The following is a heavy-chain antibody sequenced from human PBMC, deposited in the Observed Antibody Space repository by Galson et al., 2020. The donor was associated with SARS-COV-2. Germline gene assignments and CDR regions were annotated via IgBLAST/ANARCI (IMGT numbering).Heavy chain of an antibody. V-gene: IGHV3-21*01. J-gene: IGHJ6*02. CDR1: GFTFSSYS. CDR2: ISSSSSSI. D-gene: IGHD2-2*01. CDR3: ASDPLPGSSTSPLGLYGMDV. Sequence: AGGSLSLSCAASGFTFSSYSMNWVRQPPGKGLEWVSSISSSSSSIYYAASVKGRFTISRDNAKNSRYLQMNSLRAEDTAVYYCASDPLPGSSTSPLGLYGMDVWGQGTTVTVSS.